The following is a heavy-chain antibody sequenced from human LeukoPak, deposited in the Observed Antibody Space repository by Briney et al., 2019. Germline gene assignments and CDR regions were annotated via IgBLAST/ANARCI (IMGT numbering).Heavy chain of an antibody. CDR2: INSDGSST. V-gene: IGHV3-74*01. Sequence: GGSLRLSCAASGFTFSSYWMHWVRHAPGKGLVWVSRINSDGSSTSYADSVKGRFTISRDNAKNSLFLQMNSLRAEDTAVYYCARDPYSGSYGNYYYYFMDVWGKGTTVTISS. CDR1: GFTFSSYW. J-gene: IGHJ6*03. D-gene: IGHD1-26*01. CDR3: ARDPYSGSYGNYYYYFMDV.